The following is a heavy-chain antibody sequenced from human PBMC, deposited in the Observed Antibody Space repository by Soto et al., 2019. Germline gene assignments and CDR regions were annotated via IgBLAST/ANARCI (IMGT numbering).Heavy chain of an antibody. CDR3: ARVAYDILTGYWVYYYYYGMDV. CDR1: GYTFTIYD. V-gene: IGHV1-8*01. Sequence: ASVKVSCKASGYTFTIYDINGVRQSALQWLDGMGCMNPNSGNTGYAQKFQGRVTMTRNTSISTAYMELSSLRSEDTAVYYCARVAYDILTGYWVYYYYYGMDVWGQGTTVTVS. D-gene: IGHD3-9*01. J-gene: IGHJ6*02. CDR2: MNPNSGNT.